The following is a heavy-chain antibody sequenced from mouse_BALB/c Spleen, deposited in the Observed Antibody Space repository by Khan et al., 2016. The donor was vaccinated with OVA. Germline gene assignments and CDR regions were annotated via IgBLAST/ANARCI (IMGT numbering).Heavy chain of an antibody. V-gene: IGHV1-7*01. CDR2: INPTSGYT. CDR3: TRDRFDY. Sequence: VQLQQSGAELAKPGASVKMSCKASGYTFTTYWMHWVKQRPGKGLEWIGYINPTSGYTDYNEKFKDMATLSADRSSSTAYMQLSSLTSEDSAVYYCTRDRFDYWGQGTTLTVSS. J-gene: IGHJ2*01. CDR1: GYTFTTYW.